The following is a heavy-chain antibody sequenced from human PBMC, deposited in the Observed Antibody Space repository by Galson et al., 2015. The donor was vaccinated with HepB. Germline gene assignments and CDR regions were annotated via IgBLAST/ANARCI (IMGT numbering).Heavy chain of an antibody. Sequence: FLRLYCAASGFTFDSYAMFWVRQAPGKGLEWVSGVSASGGSTYYADSVKGQFTISKDNYKNTLDLQMNALRVEDTAVYYCAKGVLERPGGGFDYWGQGLLVTVSS. CDR2: VSASGGST. J-gene: IGHJ4*02. D-gene: IGHD1-1*01. CDR1: GFTFDSYA. CDR3: AKGVLERPGGGFDY. V-gene: IGHV3-23*01.